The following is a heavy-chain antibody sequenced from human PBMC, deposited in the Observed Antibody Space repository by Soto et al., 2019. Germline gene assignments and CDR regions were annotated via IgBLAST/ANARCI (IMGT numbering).Heavy chain of an antibody. CDR3: AHAYGGRSLY. CDR2: IYWDDSK. CDR1: GFSLTTDRVG. D-gene: IGHD1-26*01. J-gene: IGHJ4*02. Sequence: QITLKESGPTLVKPTQTLTLTCTFSGFSLTTDRVGVGWIRQPPGEALEWLAVIYWDDSKTYRTSLESRLTITKDTAKTQVDLTMTNMASVDTATYYCAHAYGGRSLYWGQGTLVTVSS. V-gene: IGHV2-5*02.